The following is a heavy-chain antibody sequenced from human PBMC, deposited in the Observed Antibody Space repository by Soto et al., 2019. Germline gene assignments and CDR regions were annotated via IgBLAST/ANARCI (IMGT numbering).Heavy chain of an antibody. V-gene: IGHV1-69*13. CDR2: ILPVSAPP. Sequence: GASVKVSCKASAGTLNNYAINWVRQAPGQGLEWVGGILPVSAPPDYAQKFQGRVSITADHSTGTVYMELSRLKSDDTAVYFCATDSNYDVSNSFWGQGTLVTSPQ. J-gene: IGHJ4*02. CDR1: AGTLNNYA. D-gene: IGHD3-3*01. CDR3: ATDSNYDVSNSF.